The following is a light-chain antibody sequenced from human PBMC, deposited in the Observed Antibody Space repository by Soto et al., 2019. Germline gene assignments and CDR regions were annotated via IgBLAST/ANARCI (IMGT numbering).Light chain of an antibody. CDR3: QHRSNSPGT. J-gene: IGKJ1*01. V-gene: IGKV3-11*01. Sequence: EIVLTQSPATLSLSPGERATLSCRASQSVCSYLAWYQQKPGQPPRLLIYDASARATGIPARFTGSGSGTDFTLTISSLEPEDFAVYYCQHRSNSPGTFGQGTKVDI. CDR1: QSVCSY. CDR2: DAS.